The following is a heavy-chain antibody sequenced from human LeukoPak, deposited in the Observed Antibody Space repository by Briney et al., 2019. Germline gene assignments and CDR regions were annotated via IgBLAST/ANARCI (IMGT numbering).Heavy chain of an antibody. CDR3: AEYCSSTSCYYYYGMDV. D-gene: IGHD2-2*01. CDR2: IYYSGST. CDR1: GGSISSSSYY. J-gene: IGHJ6*02. V-gene: IGHV4-39*01. Sequence: PSETLSLTRTVSGGSISSSSYYWGWIRQPPGKGLEWIGSIYYSGSTYYNPSLKSRVTISVDTSKNQFSLKLSSVTAADTAVYHCAEYCSSTSCYYYYGMDVWGQGTTVTVSS.